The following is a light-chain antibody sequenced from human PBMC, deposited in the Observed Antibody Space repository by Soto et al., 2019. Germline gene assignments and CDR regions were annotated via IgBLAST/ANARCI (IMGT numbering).Light chain of an antibody. CDR2: GAS. CDR3: QHYGTSLYT. J-gene: IGKJ2*01. Sequence: DIVLTQSPGTLSLSPEERATLSCRASQIISSTYLGWYQQKPGQAPRLLIYGASSRATGIPDRFSGSGSGTDFTLTISSLEPEDFAVYYCQHYGTSLYTFGQGTKLEIK. V-gene: IGKV3-20*01. CDR1: QIISSTY.